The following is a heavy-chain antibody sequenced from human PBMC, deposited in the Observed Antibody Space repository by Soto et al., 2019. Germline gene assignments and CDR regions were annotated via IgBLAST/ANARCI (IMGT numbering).Heavy chain of an antibody. CDR3: ARHAVGLWEYYFDY. CDR2: FYHSGST. CDR1: GGSISSGAYS. V-gene: IGHV4-30-2*01. D-gene: IGHD6-19*01. J-gene: IGHJ4*02. Sequence: SETLSLTCDVSGGSISSGAYSWSWIRQPPGKGLEWIGYFYHSGSTYYHPSLKSRVTISVDTSKNQFSLKLSSVTAADTAVYYCARHAVGLWEYYFDYWGQGTLVTVSS.